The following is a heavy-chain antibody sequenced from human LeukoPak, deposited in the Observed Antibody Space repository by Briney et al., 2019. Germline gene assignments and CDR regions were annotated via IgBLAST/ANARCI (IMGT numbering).Heavy chain of an antibody. CDR1: GFPFSSYW. CDR2: IKQDGSKK. CDR3: TKVGYIDEGIDY. Sequence: GGSLRLSCVASGFPFSSYWMTWVRQAPGKGLEWVANIKQDGSKKSYVDSVKGRFTISRDNAKNSLYLQMNSLRAEDTAIYYCTKVGYIDEGIDYWGQGTLVTVSS. V-gene: IGHV3-7*01. J-gene: IGHJ4*02. D-gene: IGHD5-24*01.